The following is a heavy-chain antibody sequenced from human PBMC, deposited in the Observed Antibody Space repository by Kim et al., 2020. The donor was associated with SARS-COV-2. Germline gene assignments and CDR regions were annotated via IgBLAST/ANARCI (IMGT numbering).Heavy chain of an antibody. CDR2: ISAYNGGT. J-gene: IGHJ5*01. Sequence: ASVKVSCQASGYAFSSYYISWVRQAPGQGLEYMGWISAYNGGTNYAEKFQGRVTLTTDTSTTTAYMELRSLTSDDTAVYYCARGSDFWSSVSCFDSWGQG. V-gene: IGHV1-18*01. D-gene: IGHD3-3*01. CDR3: ARGSDFWSSVSCFDS. CDR1: GYAFSSYY.